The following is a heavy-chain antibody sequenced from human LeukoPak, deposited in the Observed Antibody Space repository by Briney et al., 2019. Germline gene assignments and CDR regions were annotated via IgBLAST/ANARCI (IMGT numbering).Heavy chain of an antibody. V-gene: IGHV4-34*01. Sequence: SETLSLTCTVSGGSISSYYWSWIRQPPGKGLEWIGEINHSGSTNYNPSLKSRVTISVDTSKNQFSLKLSSVTAADTAVYYCARVRHTYYDFWSGYVYGMDVWGQGTTVTVSS. CDR2: INHSGST. CDR1: GGSISSYY. J-gene: IGHJ6*02. D-gene: IGHD3-3*01. CDR3: ARVRHTYYDFWSGYVYGMDV.